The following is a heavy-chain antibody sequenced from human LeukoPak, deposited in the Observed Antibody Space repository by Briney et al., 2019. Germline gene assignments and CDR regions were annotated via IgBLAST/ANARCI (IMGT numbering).Heavy chain of an antibody. V-gene: IGHV3-33*01. D-gene: IGHD6-13*01. J-gene: IGHJ4*02. Sequence: PGGSLRLSCPASGFTFSDYTMQWLRQAPGKGLEWVAVIWHDGTYISYGDSVRGRFTISRDNSKNTLYLQMNSLRAEDTAVYYCARDLDSSPPGYFDYWGQGTLVTVSS. CDR2: IWHDGTYI. CDR3: ARDLDSSPPGYFDY. CDR1: GFTFSDYT.